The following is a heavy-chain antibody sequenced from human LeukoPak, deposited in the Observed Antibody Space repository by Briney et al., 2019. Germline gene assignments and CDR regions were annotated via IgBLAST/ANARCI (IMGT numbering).Heavy chain of an antibody. CDR2: ISAYNGNT. J-gene: IGHJ4*02. Sequence: ASVKVSCKASGYTFTSYGISWVRQAPGQGLEWMGWISAYNGNTNYAQKLQGRVTMTTDASTSTAYMVLRSLRSDDPAAYYCARASYGSCHWDDYWGQGTLVTASS. CDR3: ARASYGSCHWDDY. CDR1: GYTFTSYG. D-gene: IGHD2-15*01. V-gene: IGHV1-18*01.